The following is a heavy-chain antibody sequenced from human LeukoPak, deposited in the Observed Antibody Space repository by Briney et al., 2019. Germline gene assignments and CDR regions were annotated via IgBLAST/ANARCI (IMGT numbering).Heavy chain of an antibody. V-gene: IGHV4-34*01. Sequence: SETLSLTCAVYGGSFSGYYWSWLRQPPGKGLEWIGEINHRGSTNYNPSLKSRVTISVDTSKNQFSLKLSSVTAADTAVYYCARDRYYYDSSGTRWFDPWGQGTLVTVSS. J-gene: IGHJ5*02. CDR1: GGSFSGYY. CDR3: ARDRYYYDSSGTRWFDP. CDR2: INHRGST. D-gene: IGHD3-22*01.